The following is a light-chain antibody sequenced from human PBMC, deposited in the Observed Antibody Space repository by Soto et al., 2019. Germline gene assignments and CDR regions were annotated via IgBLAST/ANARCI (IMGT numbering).Light chain of an antibody. Sequence: DIQMTQSPSTLSVSVGDRVTITCRASQSISSWLSWYQQQPGKAPKLLIYKASSLDSGAPSRFSGSGSGTEFPLCISLRQPDDFVNYYCQKDKTYCTFGEGTKVEIK. CDR3: QKDKTYCT. CDR2: KAS. CDR1: QSISSW. V-gene: IGKV1-5*03. J-gene: IGKJ4*01.